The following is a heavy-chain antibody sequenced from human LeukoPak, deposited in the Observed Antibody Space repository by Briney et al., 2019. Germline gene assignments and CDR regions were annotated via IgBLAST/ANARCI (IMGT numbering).Heavy chain of an antibody. Sequence: ASVKVSCKASGYTFTGYYMHWVRQAPGQGLEWMGWINPNSGGTNYAQKFQGRVTMTRDTSISTAYMELSRLRSDDTAVYYCARDIAAAGLNYYYYYYMDVWGKGTTVTISS. CDR1: GYTFTGYY. V-gene: IGHV1-2*02. CDR3: ARDIAAAGLNYYYYYYMDV. CDR2: INPNSGGT. D-gene: IGHD6-13*01. J-gene: IGHJ6*03.